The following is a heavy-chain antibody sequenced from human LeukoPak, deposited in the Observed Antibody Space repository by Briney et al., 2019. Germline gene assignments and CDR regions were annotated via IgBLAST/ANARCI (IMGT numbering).Heavy chain of an antibody. J-gene: IGHJ4*02. CDR1: GFTFSSYG. Sequence: GGSLRLSCAASGFTFSSYGMHWVRQAPGKGLEWVAFIRYDGSNKYYADSVKGRFTISRDNSKNTLYLQMNSLRAEDTAVYYCARDLEYSSSSRSDYWGQGTLVTVSS. V-gene: IGHV3-30*02. CDR2: IRYDGSNK. D-gene: IGHD6-6*01. CDR3: ARDLEYSSSSRSDY.